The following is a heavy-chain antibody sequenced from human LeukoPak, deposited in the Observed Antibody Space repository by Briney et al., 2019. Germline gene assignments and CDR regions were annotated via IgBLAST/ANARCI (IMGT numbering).Heavy chain of an antibody. Sequence: SETLSLTCTVSGGSISSYYWSWIRQPPGKGLEWIGYIYYSGSTNYNPSLKSRVTISVDTSKNQFSLKLSSVTAADTAVYYCARHGTMVRGTNWGDYFDYWGQGTLVTVSS. V-gene: IGHV4-59*08. CDR1: GGSISSYY. D-gene: IGHD3-10*01. CDR3: ARHGTMVRGTNWGDYFDY. CDR2: IYYSGST. J-gene: IGHJ4*02.